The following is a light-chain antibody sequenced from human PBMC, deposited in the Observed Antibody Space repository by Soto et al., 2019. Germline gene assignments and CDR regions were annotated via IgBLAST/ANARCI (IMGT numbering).Light chain of an antibody. CDR1: SSDVGGYNY. Sequence: QSALTQPPSASGSPGQSVTISCTGTSSDVGGYNYVSWYQQHPGKAPKVMIYEVSKRPSGVPDRFSGSKSGNTASLTVSGLQAEDEADYYCSLFAGSNEMVFGGGTKLTVL. V-gene: IGLV2-8*01. CDR2: EVS. J-gene: IGLJ2*01. CDR3: SLFAGSNEMV.